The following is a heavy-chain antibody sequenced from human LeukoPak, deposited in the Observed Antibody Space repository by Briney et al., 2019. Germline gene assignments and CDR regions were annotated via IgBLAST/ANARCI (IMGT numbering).Heavy chain of an antibody. CDR1: GGSISSSSYY. Sequence: KPSETLSLTCTVSGGSISSSSYYWGWIRQPPGKGLEWIGSIYHSGSTYYNPSLKSRVTISVDTSKNQFSLKLSSVTAADTAVYYCARLGQLGTHYYYYYMDVWGKGTTVTVSS. J-gene: IGHJ6*03. D-gene: IGHD7-27*01. CDR3: ARLGQLGTHYYYYYMDV. V-gene: IGHV4-39*07. CDR2: IYHSGST.